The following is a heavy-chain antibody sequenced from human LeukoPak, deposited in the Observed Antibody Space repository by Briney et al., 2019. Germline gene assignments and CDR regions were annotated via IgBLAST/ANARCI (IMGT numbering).Heavy chain of an antibody. CDR2: IYYSGST. V-gene: IGHV4-39*01. CDR1: GGSISSSSYY. CDR3: ASPKTDFWSGYYFDY. J-gene: IGHJ4*02. D-gene: IGHD3-3*01. Sequence: SETLSLSCTVSGGSISSSSYYWCWSRQPPEKGLEWVGSIYYSGSTYYNPSLKRRVTISVDTSKNQFSLKLSSVTAADTAVYYCASPKTDFWSGYYFDYWGQGTLVTVSS.